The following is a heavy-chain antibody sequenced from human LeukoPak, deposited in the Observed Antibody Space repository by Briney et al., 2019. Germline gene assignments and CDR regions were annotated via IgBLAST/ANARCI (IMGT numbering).Heavy chain of an antibody. CDR2: VDHTGST. J-gene: IGHJ6*03. Sequence: SETLSLTCSVSDDSITMYYWTWIRQPPGKGLEWIGYVDHTGSTNFNPSLNGRVSISRDTTNNLFSLRLRSVTAADTAVYFCARGRVSSSTWYSTYYYYFYMDVWGKGTTVTASS. CDR3: ARGRVSSSTWYSTYYYYFYMDV. CDR1: DDSITMYY. V-gene: IGHV4-59*01. D-gene: IGHD1-1*01.